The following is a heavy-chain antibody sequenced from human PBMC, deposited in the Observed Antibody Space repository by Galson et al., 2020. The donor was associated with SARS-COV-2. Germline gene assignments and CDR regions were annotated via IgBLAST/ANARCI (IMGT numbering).Heavy chain of an antibody. CDR2: SNGDNGKR. V-gene: IGHV1-3*01. Sequence: ASVKVSCKASGDTFIKNSVHWVRQAPGQRLEWMGWSNGDNGKREYSQKFQDRVTITRDTSAATVYMDLSSLRSEDTAVYYCAGGSTGSAWILDHWGQGTLVTVSS. J-gene: IGHJ4*02. CDR1: GDTFIKNS. D-gene: IGHD1-1*01. CDR3: AGGSTGSAWILDH.